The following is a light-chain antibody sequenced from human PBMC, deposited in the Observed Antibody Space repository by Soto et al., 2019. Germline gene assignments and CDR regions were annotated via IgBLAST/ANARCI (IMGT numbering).Light chain of an antibody. CDR3: QQSYNTLIT. J-gene: IGKJ5*01. CDR1: QSILTY. Sequence: DIQMTQSPSSLSASVGDRVTITCRASQSILTYLHWYQQKAGEAPKLLIYAASSLQSGVPSRFSGSRSGTDFTLTISSLQPEDFATYYCQQSYNTLITFGQGTRLEIK. CDR2: AAS. V-gene: IGKV1-39*01.